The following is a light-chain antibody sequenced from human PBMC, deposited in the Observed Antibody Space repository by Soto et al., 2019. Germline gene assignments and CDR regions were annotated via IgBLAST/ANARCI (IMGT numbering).Light chain of an antibody. CDR1: RGINSNY. J-gene: IGKJ4*01. CDR2: GAS. CDR3: QQYISSPLT. V-gene: IGKV3-20*01. Sequence: EIVMTQSPGTLSLSPGEGATLSCRASRGINSNYLAWYQQKPGQAPSLLTYGASSRATDVPDRFSASGSGTDFALTISRLEPEDVAVYYCQQYISSPLTFGGGTKVEI.